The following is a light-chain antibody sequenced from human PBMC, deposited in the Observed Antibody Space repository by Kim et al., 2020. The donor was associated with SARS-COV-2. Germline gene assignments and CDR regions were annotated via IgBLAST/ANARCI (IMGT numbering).Light chain of an antibody. V-gene: IGKV1-27*01. Sequence: ASLGDRVPCTCRGSQGISYYCAWFRLKRGKAPKLLICAASCLQPGVPSRLSGSGSGADFTLTVTSRRPEDVATYYCQKCDSAPWTFGQGTKVDIK. CDR3: QKCDSAPWT. CDR2: AAS. J-gene: IGKJ1*01. CDR1: QGISYY.